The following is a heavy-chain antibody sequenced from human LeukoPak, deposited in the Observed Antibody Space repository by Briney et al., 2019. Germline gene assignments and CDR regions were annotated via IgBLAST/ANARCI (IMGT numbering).Heavy chain of an antibody. CDR1: GFAFSNYA. D-gene: IGHD3-10*01. V-gene: IGHV3-30-3*01. J-gene: IGHJ4*02. CDR3: ARDLSGSYMSDY. Sequence: GGSLRLSCAASGFAFSNYAMHWARQAPGKGLEWVAFISHDRSNNCHADSVKGRFTISRDNSKNTLYLQMNSLTDEDTAVYYCARDLSGSYMSDYWGQGTLVTVSS. CDR2: ISHDRSNN.